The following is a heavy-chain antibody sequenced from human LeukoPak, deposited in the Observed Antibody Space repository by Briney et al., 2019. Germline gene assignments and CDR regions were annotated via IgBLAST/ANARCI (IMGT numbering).Heavy chain of an antibody. D-gene: IGHD4-17*01. J-gene: IGHJ2*01. V-gene: IGHV3-48*01. CDR2: ISPWSDTI. Sequence: GGSLRLSCGASGFTFSTHGMIWVRQAPGKGLEWVSYISPWSDTIYYADSVKGRFTISRDDARISLYLQMHSLRAGDTAVYYCARVRGPTVTTWYFDLWGRGTLVTVSS. CDR3: ARVRGPTVTTWYFDL. CDR1: GFTFSTHG.